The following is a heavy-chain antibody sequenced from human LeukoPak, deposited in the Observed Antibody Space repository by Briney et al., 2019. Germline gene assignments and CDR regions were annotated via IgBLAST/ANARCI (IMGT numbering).Heavy chain of an antibody. CDR2: ISAYNGNT. V-gene: IGHV1-18*01. CDR3: ARDWSRYDSSGYFPSDY. J-gene: IGHJ4*02. CDR1: GYTFTSYG. Sequence: ASVKVSCKASGYTFTSYGISWVRQAPGQGLEWMGWISAYNGNTNYAQKLQGRATMTTDTSTSTAYMELRSPRSDDTAVYYCARDWSRYDSSGYFPSDYWGQGTLVTVSS. D-gene: IGHD3-22*01.